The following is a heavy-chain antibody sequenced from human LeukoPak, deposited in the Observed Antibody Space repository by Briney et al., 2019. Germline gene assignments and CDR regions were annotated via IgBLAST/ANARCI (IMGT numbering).Heavy chain of an antibody. D-gene: IGHD6-19*01. Sequence: GGSLRLSCAASGFTVSSNYMSWVRQAPGKGLEWVSIIYSSGNTYYADSVKGRFTISRDNSKNTLYLQMNSLRAEDTAVYYCVRAGYSSGWYRFDYWGQGILVTVSS. V-gene: IGHV3-66*01. CDR1: GFTVSSNY. CDR3: VRAGYSSGWYRFDY. J-gene: IGHJ4*02. CDR2: IYSSGNT.